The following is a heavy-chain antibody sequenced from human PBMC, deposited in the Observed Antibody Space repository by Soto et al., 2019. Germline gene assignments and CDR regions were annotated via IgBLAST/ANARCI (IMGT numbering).Heavy chain of an antibody. J-gene: IGHJ4*02. CDR2: IIPIFGTA. D-gene: IGHD3-3*01. CDR3: AGDRLRFLYMRPARPEYYFDY. V-gene: IGHV1-69*13. CDR1: GGTFSSYA. Sequence: SVKVSCKASGGTFSSYAISWVRQAPGQGLEWMGGIIPIFGTANYAQKFQGRVTITADESTSTAYMELSSLRSEDTAVYYCAGDRLRFLYMRPARPEYYFDYWGQGTMVTVSS.